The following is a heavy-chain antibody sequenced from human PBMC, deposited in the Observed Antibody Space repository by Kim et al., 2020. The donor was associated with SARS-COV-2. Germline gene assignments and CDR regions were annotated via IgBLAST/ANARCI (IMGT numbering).Heavy chain of an antibody. D-gene: IGHD3-22*01. Sequence: SETLSLTCTVSGGSISSYYWSWVRQPPGKGLECIGYIYYSGSTNYNPALKSRVTISVDTSKNQFSLKLSAVTAADTAVYYCAAGDDSPPRIDYWGQGTLVTVSS. V-gene: IGHV4-59*01. CDR3: AAGDDSPPRIDY. J-gene: IGHJ4*02. CDR2: IYYSGST. CDR1: GGSISSYY.